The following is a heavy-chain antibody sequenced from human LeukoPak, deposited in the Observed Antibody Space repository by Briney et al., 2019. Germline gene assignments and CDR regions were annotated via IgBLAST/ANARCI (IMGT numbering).Heavy chain of an antibody. Sequence: SETLSLTCAVDGASLSGFFWNWIRQSPGKGLEWIGEMNQGGGARFNPSLESRVIIAVDTSKNQFTLKVNSVTDADTAVYYCARGSIVGWFNPWGQGTLVTVSS. CDR3: ARGSIVGWFNP. CDR1: GASLSGFF. J-gene: IGHJ5*02. D-gene: IGHD1-26*01. CDR2: MNQGGGA. V-gene: IGHV4-34*01.